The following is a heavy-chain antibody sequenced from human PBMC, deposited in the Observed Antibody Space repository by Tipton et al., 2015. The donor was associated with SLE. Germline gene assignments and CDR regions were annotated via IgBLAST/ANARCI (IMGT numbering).Heavy chain of an antibody. D-gene: IGHD3-22*01. V-gene: IGHV4-59*01. CDR2: IYYSGST. J-gene: IGHJ4*02. Sequence: TLSLTCTVSGGSISSYYWSWIRKPAGKGLEWIGFIYYSGSTYYNPSLKSRVTISVDTSKNQFSLKLSSVTAADTAVYYCASMDLDGDSGVKPVDYWGQGTLVTVSS. CDR1: GGSISSYY. CDR3: ASMDLDGDSGVKPVDY.